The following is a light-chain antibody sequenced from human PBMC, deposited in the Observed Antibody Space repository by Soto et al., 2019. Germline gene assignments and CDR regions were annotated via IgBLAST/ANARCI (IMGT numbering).Light chain of an antibody. J-gene: IGKJ4*01. CDR2: GAS. CDR1: QTINNN. V-gene: IGKV3-11*01. CDR3: QQRSNWRVT. Sequence: VVTQAPATLAVSKGERATLSCRASQTINNNVAWYQLKVGQAPRLLIYGASTRATGIPARFSGSGSGTDFTLTISSLEPEDIAVYYCQQRSNWRVTFGGGTKVDI.